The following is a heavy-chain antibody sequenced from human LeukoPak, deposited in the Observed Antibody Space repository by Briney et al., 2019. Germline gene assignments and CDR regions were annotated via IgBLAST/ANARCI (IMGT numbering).Heavy chain of an antibody. CDR3: ARDSLPMAVTGPFDH. J-gene: IGHJ4*02. V-gene: IGHV3-23*01. Sequence: GGSLRLSCAASGFTFGTTAMSWVRQAPGKGLEWVSTISGYGASTYYADSVKGRFTFSRDNSKNTLYLQMNSLRAEDTAIYYCARDSLPMAVTGPFDHWGQGALVTVSS. CDR1: GFTFGTTA. CDR2: ISGYGAST. D-gene: IGHD6-19*01.